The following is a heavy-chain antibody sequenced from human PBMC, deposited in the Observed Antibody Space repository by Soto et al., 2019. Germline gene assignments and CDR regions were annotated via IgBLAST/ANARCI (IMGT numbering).Heavy chain of an antibody. Sequence: GGSLRLSCAASGFTVSSNYMSWVRQAPGKGLEWVSVIYSGGSTYYADSVKGRFTISRDNSKNTLYLQMNSLRAEDTAVYYCAIDLGVSSSWYAFDIWGQGTMVTVSS. J-gene: IGHJ3*02. CDR1: GFTVSSNY. CDR3: AIDLGVSSSWYAFDI. D-gene: IGHD6-13*01. CDR2: IYSGGST. V-gene: IGHV3-66*01.